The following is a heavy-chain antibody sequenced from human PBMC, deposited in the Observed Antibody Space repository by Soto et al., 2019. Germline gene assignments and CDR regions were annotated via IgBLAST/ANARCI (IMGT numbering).Heavy chain of an antibody. CDR2: IYYSGNT. CDR3: ARAIDWFDP. Sequence: AETLSLTCTVSGGSISSSTYYWGWMRQPPGKGLEWIGYIYYSGNTNYNPSLKSRVTISVDTSKNQFSLKLSSVTAADTAVYYCARAIDWFDPWGQGTLVTVSS. CDR1: GGSISSSTYY. V-gene: IGHV4-61*05. J-gene: IGHJ5*02.